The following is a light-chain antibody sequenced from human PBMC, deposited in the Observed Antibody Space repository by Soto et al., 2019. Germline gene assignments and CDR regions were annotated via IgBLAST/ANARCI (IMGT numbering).Light chain of an antibody. J-gene: IGKJ5*01. Sequence: EIVLTQSAGAVSLSPGERATLSCRASQSVSSSYLAWYQQKPGQAPRLLIYGASSRATGIPDRFSGSGSGTDFTLTISSLQSEDFAVYYCQHYNNWPQITFGQGTRLEIK. CDR2: GAS. CDR3: QHYNNWPQIT. V-gene: IGKV3-20*01. CDR1: QSVSSSY.